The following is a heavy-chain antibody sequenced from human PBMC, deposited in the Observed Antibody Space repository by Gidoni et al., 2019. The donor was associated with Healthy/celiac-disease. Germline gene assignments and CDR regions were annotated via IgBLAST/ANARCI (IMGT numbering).Heavy chain of an antibody. CDR1: GFTFSSYA. J-gene: IGHJ5*02. CDR3: AKGSSSWFGGNWFDP. CDR2: IGGSGGST. D-gene: IGHD6-13*01. V-gene: IGHV3-23*01. Sequence: EVQLLESGGGLVQPGGSLRLSCAASGFTFSSYAMSWVRQAPGKGLEWVSAIGGSGGSTYYADSVKGRLTLSRDNSKNTLYLQMNSLRADDTAVYSCAKGSSSWFGGNWFDPWGQGTLVTVSS.